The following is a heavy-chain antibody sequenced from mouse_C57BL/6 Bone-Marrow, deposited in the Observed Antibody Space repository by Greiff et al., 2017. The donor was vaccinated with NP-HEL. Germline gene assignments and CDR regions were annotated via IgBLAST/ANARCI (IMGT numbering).Heavy chain of an antibody. Sequence: VQLKESGPGLVAPSQSLSITCTVSGFSLTSYGVDWVRQSPGKGLEWLGVIWGVGSTNYNSALKSRLSISKDNSKSQVFLKMNSLQTDDTAMYYCASGYGSSKAWFAYWGQGTLVTVSA. J-gene: IGHJ3*01. CDR1: GFSLTSYG. CDR3: ASGYGSSKAWFAY. D-gene: IGHD1-1*01. V-gene: IGHV2-6*01. CDR2: IWGVGST.